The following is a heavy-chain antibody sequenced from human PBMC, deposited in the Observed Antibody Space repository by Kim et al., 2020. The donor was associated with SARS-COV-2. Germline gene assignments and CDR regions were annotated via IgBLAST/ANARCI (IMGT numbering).Heavy chain of an antibody. V-gene: IGHV5-51*01. Sequence: GESLKISCKGSGYSFTSYWIGWVRQMPGKGLEWMGIIYPGDSDTRYSPSFQGQVTISADKSISTAYLQWSSLKASDTAMYYCARAPYGDYVRIIVQALFDYWGQGTLVTVSS. J-gene: IGHJ4*02. CDR3: ARAPYGDYVRIIVQALFDY. CDR1: GYSFTSYW. D-gene: IGHD4-17*01. CDR2: IYPGDSDT.